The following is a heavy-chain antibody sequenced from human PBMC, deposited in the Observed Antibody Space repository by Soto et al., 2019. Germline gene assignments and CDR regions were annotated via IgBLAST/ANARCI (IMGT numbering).Heavy chain of an antibody. CDR1: GFTFSSYW. CDR2: INPDGGAT. CDR3: GRGGSDSPMAPGY. V-gene: IGHV3-74*01. D-gene: IGHD5-18*01. J-gene: IGHJ4*02. Sequence: PGGSLRLSCAASGFTFSSYWMHWARQAPGKGLVWVSRINPDGGATNYADSVKGRFTISRDNAKNTLYLQMNSLRAEDTAVFYCGRGGSDSPMAPGYWGQGTLVTVSS.